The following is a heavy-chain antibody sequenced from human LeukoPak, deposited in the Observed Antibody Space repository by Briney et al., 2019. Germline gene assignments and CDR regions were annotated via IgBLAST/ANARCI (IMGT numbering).Heavy chain of an antibody. CDR3: ARESTAAGTGFGY. V-gene: IGHV3-33*01. Sequence: GGSLRLSCAASGFTFSSYGMHWVRQAPGKGLEWVAVIWYDGSNKYYADSVKGRFTISRDNSKNTLYLQMNRLRAEDTAVYYCARESTAAGTGFGYWGQGTLVTVSS. CDR2: IWYDGSNK. CDR1: GFTFSSYG. D-gene: IGHD6-13*01. J-gene: IGHJ4*02.